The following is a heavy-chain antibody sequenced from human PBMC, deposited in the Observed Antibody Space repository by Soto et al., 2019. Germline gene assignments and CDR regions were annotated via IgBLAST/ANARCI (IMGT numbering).Heavy chain of an antibody. CDR2: INPLSGGT. J-gene: IGHJ4*02. D-gene: IGHD3-10*01. Sequence: ASVKVSCKPSGYTFAGYYMHWVRQAPVQGLEWMGWINPLSGGTNYAQRFRGRVTLASDTSISTAYMALSRLRSYDTAMYYCATSVVRGVIIRFDYWGQGTPVTVS. CDR3: ATSVVRGVIIRFDY. V-gene: IGHV1-2*02. CDR1: GYTFAGYY.